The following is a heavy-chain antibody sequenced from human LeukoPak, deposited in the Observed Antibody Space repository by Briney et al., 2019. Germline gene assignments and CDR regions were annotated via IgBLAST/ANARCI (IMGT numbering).Heavy chain of an antibody. CDR1: GITFSSYG. V-gene: IGHV3-23*01. CDR3: AKDIVILRYFDWLFPSEFDY. D-gene: IGHD3-9*01. CDR2: ISSTGGTT. J-gene: IGHJ4*02. Sequence: GGSLRLSCAASGITFSSYGMSWVRQAPGKGLEWVSSISSTGGTTYYADSVKGRFTISRDNSKNTLYLQMNSLRAEDTAVYYCAKDIVILRYFDWLFPSEFDYWGQGTLVTVSS.